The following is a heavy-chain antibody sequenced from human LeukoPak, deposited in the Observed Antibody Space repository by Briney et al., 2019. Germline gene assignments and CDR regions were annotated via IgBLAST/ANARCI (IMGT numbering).Heavy chain of an antibody. V-gene: IGHV3-49*03. D-gene: IGHD5-24*01. CDR2: SRSKGETP. CDR1: GFIFGDCA. CDR3: TRAGDNYNFFLDH. J-gene: IGHJ4*02. Sequence: GGSLRLSCTGSGFIFGDCALSWFRQAPGKGLEWVGFSRSKGETPQYAASVRGRFTISRDDSKSIAYLQMNSLKTEDTAVYYCTRAGDNYNFFLDHWGQGTLVTVSS.